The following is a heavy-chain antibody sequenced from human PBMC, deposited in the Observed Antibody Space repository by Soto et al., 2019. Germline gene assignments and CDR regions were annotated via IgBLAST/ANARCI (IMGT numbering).Heavy chain of an antibody. CDR1: GDSITGSS. J-gene: IGHJ4*02. D-gene: IGHD1-26*01. Sequence: PSETLSLTCTVSGDSITGSSWSWIRQPPGKTLEWIGYIYHSGTTTYNPSLKSRVSISVDTSKNQFSLRLTSVIAADTAVYYCARDMPYAAGSLAGRDYWGQGILVTVSS. V-gene: IGHV4-59*01. CDR2: IYHSGTT. CDR3: ARDMPYAAGSLAGRDY.